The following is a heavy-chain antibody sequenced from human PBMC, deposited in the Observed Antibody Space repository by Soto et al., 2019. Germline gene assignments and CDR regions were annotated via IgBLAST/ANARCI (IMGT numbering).Heavy chain of an antibody. V-gene: IGHV1-18*01. CDR2: ISAYNGNT. CDR3: ASPKFGESQNDAFDI. CDR1: GYTFTSYG. J-gene: IGHJ3*02. D-gene: IGHD3-10*01. Sequence: QVRLVQSGAEVKKPGASVKVSCKASGYTFTSYGISWVRQAPGQGLEWMGWISAYNGNTNYAQKLQGRVTMTTDTSTSTAYMELRSLRSDDTAVYYCASPKFGESQNDAFDIWGQGTMVTVSS.